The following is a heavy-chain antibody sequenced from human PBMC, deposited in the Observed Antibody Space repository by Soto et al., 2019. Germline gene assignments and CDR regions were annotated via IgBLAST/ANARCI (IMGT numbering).Heavy chain of an antibody. CDR3: ARAQGGGIFLATWYFDL. V-gene: IGHV1-8*01. CDR2: MNPNSGNT. CDR1: GYTFTSYD. Sequence: QVQLVQSGAEVKKPGASVKVSCKASGYTFTSYDINWVRQATGQGLEWMGWMNPNSGNTGYAQKFQGRVTMTRNTSISTAYMELSSLRSEDTAVYYCARAQGGGIFLATWYFDLWGRGTLVTVSS. J-gene: IGHJ2*01. D-gene: IGHD3-16*01.